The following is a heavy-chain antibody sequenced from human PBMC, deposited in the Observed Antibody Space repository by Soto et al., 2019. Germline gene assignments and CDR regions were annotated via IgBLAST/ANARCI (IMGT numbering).Heavy chain of an antibody. CDR3: AHYASTSPPGWFDP. CDR1: GLSLSTSGES. Sequence: QITLKESGPTLVKPTQTLTLTCTFSGLSLSTSGESVGWIRQPPGKALEWLALIYWDDDKRYNPTLKTRLTITKDTSKSQVVLTLTNMDPVDTATYYCAHYASTSPPGWFDPWGQGILVTIPS. CDR2: IYWDDDK. V-gene: IGHV2-5*02. D-gene: IGHD3-16*01. J-gene: IGHJ5*02.